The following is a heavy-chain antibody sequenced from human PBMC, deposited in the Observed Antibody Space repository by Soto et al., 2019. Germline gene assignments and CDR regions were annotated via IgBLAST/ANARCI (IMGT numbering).Heavy chain of an antibody. V-gene: IGHV4-39*01. CDR1: GGSISSSSYY. CDR3: ARHLPRGHYYGTPGWFDP. Sequence: PSETLSLTCTVSGGSISSSSYYWGWIRQPPGKGLEWIGSIYYSGSTYYNPSLKSRVTISVDTSKNQFSLKLSSVTAADTAVYYCARHLPRGHYYGTPGWFDPWGQGTLVTVSS. D-gene: IGHD3-10*01. J-gene: IGHJ5*02. CDR2: IYYSGST.